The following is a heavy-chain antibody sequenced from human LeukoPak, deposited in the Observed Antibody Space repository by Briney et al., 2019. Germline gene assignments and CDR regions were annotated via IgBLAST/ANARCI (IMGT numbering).Heavy chain of an antibody. D-gene: IGHD3-3*01. CDR3: ARETYNDFWSGLNWFDP. CDR1: GFTFNAFY. J-gene: IGHJ5*02. CDR2: ISGSGSDT. Sequence: GGSLRLSCAASGFTFNAFYMSWIRQAPGKGLEWVSYISGSGSDTNYADSVRGRFTISRDNAKKSLSLQMNSLRVEDTAIYYCARETYNDFWSGLNWFDPWGQGTLVTVSS. V-gene: IGHV3-11*06.